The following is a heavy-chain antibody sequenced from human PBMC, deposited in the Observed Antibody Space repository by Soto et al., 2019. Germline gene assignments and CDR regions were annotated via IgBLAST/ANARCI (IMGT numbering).Heavy chain of an antibody. CDR1: GYTFTSYG. CDR2: INPNSGGT. D-gene: IGHD6-19*01. Sequence: GASVKVSCKASGYTFTSYGISWVRQAPGQGLEWMGWINPNSGGTNYAQKFQGWVTMTRDTSISTAYMELSRLRSDDTAVYYCARSVADGYSSGWSNYYYYYGMDVWGQGTTVTVSS. CDR3: ARSVADGYSSGWSNYYYYYGMDV. J-gene: IGHJ6*02. V-gene: IGHV1-2*04.